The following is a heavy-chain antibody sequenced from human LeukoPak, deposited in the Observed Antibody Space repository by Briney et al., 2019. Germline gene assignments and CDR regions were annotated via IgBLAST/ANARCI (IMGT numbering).Heavy chain of an antibody. J-gene: IGHJ4*02. Sequence: SETLSLTCTVYGGSFGGYYWTWIRQPPGKGLEWIAEIVQSGRTNYSPSLESRLTLSVDTSKNQFPLKLRSVTAADTAVYYCARGSVLMGYASFDYWGQGALVTVSS. V-gene: IGHV4-34*12. CDR3: ARGSVLMGYASFDY. CDR2: IVQSGRT. CDR1: GGSFGGYY. D-gene: IGHD2-8*01.